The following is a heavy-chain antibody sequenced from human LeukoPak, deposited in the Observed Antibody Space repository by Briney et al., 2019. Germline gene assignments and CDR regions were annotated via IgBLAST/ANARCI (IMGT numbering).Heavy chain of an antibody. V-gene: IGHV3-33*01. CDR2: IWYDGTNK. CDR3: ATITSMRVVLIS. Sequence: GRSLRLSCAASGFTFSNCGMHWVRQAPGKGLEWVAVIWYDGTNKYYADSVKGRFTISRDNSKNTLYLQMNSLRADDTAVYYCATITSMRVVLISWGQGTLVTVSS. D-gene: IGHD3-22*01. J-gene: IGHJ1*01. CDR1: GFTFSNCG.